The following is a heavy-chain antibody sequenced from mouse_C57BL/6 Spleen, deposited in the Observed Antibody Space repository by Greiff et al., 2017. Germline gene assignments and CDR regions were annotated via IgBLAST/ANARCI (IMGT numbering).Heavy chain of an antibody. V-gene: IGHV1-52*01. J-gene: IGHJ1*03. Sequence: QVQLQQPGAELVRPGSSVKLSCKASGYTFTSYWMHWVKQRPIQGLEWIGNIDPSDSETHYNQKFKDKATLTVDKSSSTAYMQLSSLTSEGSAVYYCARGGPGYFDVWGTGTTVTVSS. CDR2: IDPSDSET. CDR3: ARGGPGYFDV. CDR1: GYTFTSYW.